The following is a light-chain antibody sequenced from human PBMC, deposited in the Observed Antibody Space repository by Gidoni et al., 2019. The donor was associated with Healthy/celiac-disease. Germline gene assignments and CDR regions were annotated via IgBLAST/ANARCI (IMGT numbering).Light chain of an antibody. J-gene: IGKJ4*01. Sequence: DIQMTQSPSSLSASVGDRVTITCRASQRISSYLNWYQQKPGKAPKLLIYAASSLQSGVPSRFSGSGSGTDFTLTISSLQPDDFATYYCQQSYSTPLTFGGGTKVEIK. CDR1: QRISSY. CDR3: QQSYSTPLT. V-gene: IGKV1-39*01. CDR2: AAS.